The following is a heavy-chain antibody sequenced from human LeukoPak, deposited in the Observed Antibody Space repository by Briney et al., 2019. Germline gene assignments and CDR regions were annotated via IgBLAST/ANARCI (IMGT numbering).Heavy chain of an antibody. CDR3: ARLGCSSTSCYSFDY. CDR2: IYHSGSA. Sequence: SETLSLTCAVSGYSISSGYYWGWIRQPPGKGQEWIGSIYHSGSAYYNPSLKSRVTISVDTSKNQFSLKLSSVTAADTAVYYCARLGCSSTSCYSFDYWGQGTLVTVSS. CDR1: GYSISSGYY. D-gene: IGHD2-2*01. V-gene: IGHV4-38-2*01. J-gene: IGHJ4*02.